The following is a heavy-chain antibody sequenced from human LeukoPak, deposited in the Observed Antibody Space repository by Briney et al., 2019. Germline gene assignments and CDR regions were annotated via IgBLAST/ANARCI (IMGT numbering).Heavy chain of an antibody. CDR3: ARDRLIFSAFDI. CDR2: INAGNGNT. CDR1: GYTFTSYA. V-gene: IGHV1-3*01. J-gene: IGHJ3*02. D-gene: IGHD3-16*01. Sequence: ASVKVSCKASGYTFTSYAMHWVRQAPGQRLEWMGWINAGNGNTKYSQKFQGRVTITRDTSASTAYMELSSLRSEDTAVYYCARDRLIFSAFDIWGQGTMVTVSS.